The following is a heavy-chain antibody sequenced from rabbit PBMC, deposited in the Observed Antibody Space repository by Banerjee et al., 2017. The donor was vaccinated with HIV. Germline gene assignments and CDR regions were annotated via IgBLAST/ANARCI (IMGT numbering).Heavy chain of an antibody. CDR2: INTGSGTT. Sequence: QSLEESGGDLVKPGASLTLTCTASGFSFGAGYWACWVRQAPGKGLEWIGYINTGSGTTYYASWAKGRFTISKTSSTTVTLQMTSLTAADTATYFCARGLLIGDLWGPGTLVTVS. J-gene: IGHJ4*01. V-gene: IGHV1S40*01. CDR3: ARGLLIGDL. CDR1: GFSFGAGYW. D-gene: IGHD4-2*01.